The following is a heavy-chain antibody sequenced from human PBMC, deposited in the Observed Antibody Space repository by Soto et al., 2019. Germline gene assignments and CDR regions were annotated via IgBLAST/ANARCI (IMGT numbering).Heavy chain of an antibody. CDR2: ISGYNSDT. V-gene: IGHV1-18*01. CDR3: AKNGQPPYYYYGLDV. J-gene: IGHJ6*02. CDR1: GYSFTRYG. Sequence: ASVKVSCKACGYSFTRYGISWVRQAPGQGLEWMGWISGYNSDTNYAQKFQDRVSMTIDTSTGTAYMELRSLTSDDTAIYYCAKNGQPPYYYYGLDVWGQGTKVTVSS. D-gene: IGHD2-8*01.